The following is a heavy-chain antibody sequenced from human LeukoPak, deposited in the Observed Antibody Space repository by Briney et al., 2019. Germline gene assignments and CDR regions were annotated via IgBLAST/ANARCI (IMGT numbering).Heavy chain of an antibody. CDR3: AKTHYSCGWYDPFHI. CDR1: GFTFSTYA. Sequence: GGSLRLSCAASGFTFSTYAMHWVRQAPGKGLEYVSAICSNGGSTYYADSVKGRFTISRDNSRNTLFLQMNSLRAEDTAVYYFAKTHYSCGWYDPFHILLRGTMATVSS. J-gene: IGHJ3*02. CDR2: ICSNGGST. V-gene: IGHV3-64D*06. D-gene: IGHD6-19*01.